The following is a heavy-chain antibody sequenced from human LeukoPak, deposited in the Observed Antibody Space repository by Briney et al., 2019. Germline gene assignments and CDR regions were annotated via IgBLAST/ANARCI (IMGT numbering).Heavy chain of an antibody. D-gene: IGHD1-26*01. CDR1: GGSISRSSRY. CDR2: ILYSGNT. J-gene: IGHJ4*02. V-gene: IGHV4-39*07. CDR3: ATTTIRLGY. Sequence: SETLSLTCTVSGGSISRSSRYWGWIRQPPGKGLEWIGSILYSGNTYDNPSLKSRVTISVDTSKNQFSLKLSSVTAADTAVYYCATTTIRLGYWGQGTLVTVSS.